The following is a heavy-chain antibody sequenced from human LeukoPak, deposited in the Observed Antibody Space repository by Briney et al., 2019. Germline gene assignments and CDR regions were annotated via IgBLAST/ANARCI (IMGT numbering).Heavy chain of an antibody. CDR2: IYYSGTT. CDR3: AREEMATAYYFDY. Sequence: SQTLSLTCTVSGGSISSGNYYCSWIRQHPGKGLEWIGYIYYSGTTYYNPSLKSRVTISVDTSKNQFSLNLSSVTAADTAVYYCAREEMATAYYFDYWGQGALVTVSS. D-gene: IGHD5-24*01. CDR1: GGSISSGNYY. V-gene: IGHV4-31*03. J-gene: IGHJ4*02.